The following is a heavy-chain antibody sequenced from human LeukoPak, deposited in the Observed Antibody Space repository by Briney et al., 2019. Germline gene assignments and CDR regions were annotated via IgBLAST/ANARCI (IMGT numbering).Heavy chain of an antibody. Sequence: SVKVSCKASGGTFSSYAISWVRQAPGQGLEWMGGIIPIFGTANYAQKFQGRVTITTDESTSTAYMELSSLRSEDTAAYYCAAPRSHYDILSLGDYYYYMDVWGKGTTVTVSS. J-gene: IGHJ6*03. D-gene: IGHD3-9*01. CDR1: GGTFSSYA. CDR3: AAPRSHYDILSLGDYYYYMDV. CDR2: IIPIFGTA. V-gene: IGHV1-69*05.